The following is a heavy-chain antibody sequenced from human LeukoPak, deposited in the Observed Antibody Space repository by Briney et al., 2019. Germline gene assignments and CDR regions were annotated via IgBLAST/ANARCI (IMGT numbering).Heavy chain of an antibody. D-gene: IGHD6-19*01. CDR3: AKGSSGWPANYWYFDL. V-gene: IGHV3-53*01. Sequence: GGSLRLSCAASGFTVSSNYMNWVRQAPGKGLEWVSVIYSGGGTYYADSVKGRFTISRDNSKNTLYLQMNSLRADDTAVYYCAKGSSGWPANYWYFDLWGCGTLVTVSS. CDR2: IYSGGGT. J-gene: IGHJ2*01. CDR1: GFTVSSNY.